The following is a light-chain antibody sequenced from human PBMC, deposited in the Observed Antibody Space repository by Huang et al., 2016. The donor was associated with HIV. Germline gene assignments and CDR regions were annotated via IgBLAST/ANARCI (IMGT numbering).Light chain of an antibody. CDR3: QQYNNWPRES. Sequence: IVMTQSPATMSVSPGQRVTLSCRASQSVSNKVAWYQQKPGQAPRLLIYDASKRAINTPARLSGSGSGTEFTLTINSLQSEDFAVYHCQQYNNWPRESFGQGTKLEIK. J-gene: IGKJ2*03. V-gene: IGKV3-15*01. CDR2: DAS. CDR1: QSVSNK.